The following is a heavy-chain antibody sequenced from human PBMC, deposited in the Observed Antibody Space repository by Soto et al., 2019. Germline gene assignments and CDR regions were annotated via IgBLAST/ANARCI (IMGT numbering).Heavy chain of an antibody. V-gene: IGHV5-51*01. Sequence: GESLKISCKGSGYSVTSYWIGWVRQMPGKGLEWMGIIYPGDSDTRYSPSFQGQVTISADKSISTAYLQWSSLKASDTAMYYCARQRKGRYCSGGSCYPDYWGQGTLVTVSS. CDR3: ARQRKGRYCSGGSCYPDY. CDR1: GYSVTSYW. J-gene: IGHJ4*02. CDR2: IYPGDSDT. D-gene: IGHD2-15*01.